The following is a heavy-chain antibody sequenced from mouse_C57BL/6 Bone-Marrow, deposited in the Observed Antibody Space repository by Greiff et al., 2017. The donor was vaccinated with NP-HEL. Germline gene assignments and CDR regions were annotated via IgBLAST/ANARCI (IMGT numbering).Heavy chain of an antibody. CDR2: ILPGSGST. D-gene: IGHD2-1*01. CDR3: ARSTMVTTRSLRVPVVSDWCKVLTKRSTTGGIFDY. Sequence: QVQLQQSGAELMKPGASVKLSCKATGYTFTGYWIEWVKQRPGHGLEWIGEILPGSGSTNYNEKFKGKATFTADTSSHTAYMQLSSLTTEDSAIYSCARSTMVTTRSLRVPVVSDWCKVLTKRSTTGGIFDYWGQGTTLTVSS. CDR1: GYTFTGYW. J-gene: IGHJ2*01. V-gene: IGHV1-9*01.